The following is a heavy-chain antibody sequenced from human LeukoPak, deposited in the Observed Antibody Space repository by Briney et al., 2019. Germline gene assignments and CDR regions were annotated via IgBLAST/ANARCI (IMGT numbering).Heavy chain of an antibody. V-gene: IGHV4-59*01. D-gene: IGHD4-11*01. CDR3: ARTTEGGYSNGYFYYYYMDV. CDR2: IYYSGST. CDR1: GGSISSYY. Sequence: KPSETLSLTCTVSGGSISSYYWSWIRQPPGKGLEWIGYIYYSGSTNYKSSLKSRVTISVDTPKNQFSLKLSSVTAADTAVYYCARTTEGGYSNGYFYYYYMDVWGKGTTVTISS. J-gene: IGHJ6*03.